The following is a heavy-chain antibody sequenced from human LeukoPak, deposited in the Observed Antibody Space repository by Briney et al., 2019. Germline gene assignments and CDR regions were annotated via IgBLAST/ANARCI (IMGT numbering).Heavy chain of an antibody. V-gene: IGHV3-53*01. CDR1: GITVSNNY. CDR3: AAYDSGSYYNALDY. Sequence: GGSLRLSCAASGITVSNNYMSWVRQAPGRGLEWVSVIYGDGSTYYADSVKGRFTISRDNSKNTLYLQMNSLRAEDTAVYYCAAYDSGSYYNALDYWGQGTLVTVFS. CDR2: IYGDGST. J-gene: IGHJ4*02. D-gene: IGHD3-10*01.